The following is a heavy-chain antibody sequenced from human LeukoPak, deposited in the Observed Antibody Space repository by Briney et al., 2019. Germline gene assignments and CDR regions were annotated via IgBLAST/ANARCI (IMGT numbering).Heavy chain of an antibody. J-gene: IGHJ4*02. D-gene: IGHD6-13*01. CDR2: IKHDESEK. V-gene: IGHV3-7*03. CDR3: ARGAATGPTLGLDY. Sequence: GGSPRLSCAASGFPFNSDWMDWVRQAPGKGLEWVANIKHDESEKNYLDSVKGRFTISRDISKNTVYLQMNSLRVEDTAVYFCARGAATGPTLGLDYWGQGTLVTVSS. CDR1: GFPFNSDW.